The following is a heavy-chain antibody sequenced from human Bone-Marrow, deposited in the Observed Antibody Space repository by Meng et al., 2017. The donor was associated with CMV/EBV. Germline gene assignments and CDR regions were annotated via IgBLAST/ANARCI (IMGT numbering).Heavy chain of an antibody. V-gene: IGHV6-1*01. CDR1: GDSVSSNGAA. D-gene: IGHD6-19*01. CDR3: AKGARLVPYFDY. J-gene: IGHJ4*02. Sequence: SQTLSLTCAIFGDSVSSNGAAWNWIRQSPSRGLEWLGRTYYKSIWYTDYAVSVRSRIAINADTSGNQFSLQLRYVTPDDTAVYYCAKGARLVPYFDYWGQGTLVTVSS. CDR2: TYYKSIWYT.